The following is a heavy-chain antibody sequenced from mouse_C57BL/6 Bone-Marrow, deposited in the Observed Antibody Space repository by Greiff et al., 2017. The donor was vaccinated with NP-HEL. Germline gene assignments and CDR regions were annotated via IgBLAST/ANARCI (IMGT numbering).Heavy chain of an antibody. CDR1: GFNIKDDY. J-gene: IGHJ2*01. CDR2: IDPENGDT. Sequence: LVESGAELVRPGASVKLSCTASGFNIKDDYMHWVKQRPEQGLEWIGWIDPENGDTEYASKFQGKATITADTSSNTAYLQLSSLTSEDTAVYYCTTTYGYYFDYWGQGTTLTVSS. D-gene: IGHD1-1*01. V-gene: IGHV14-4*01. CDR3: TTTYGYYFDY.